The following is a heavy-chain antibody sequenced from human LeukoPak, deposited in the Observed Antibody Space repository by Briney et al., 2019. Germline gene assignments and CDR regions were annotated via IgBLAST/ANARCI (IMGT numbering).Heavy chain of an antibody. D-gene: IGHD2-15*01. CDR1: GDSISSSSYY. V-gene: IGHV4-39*01. J-gene: IGHJ5*02. CDR3: ARNVYCSGGSCYYNWFDP. Sequence: PSETLSLTCTVSGDSISSSSYYWGWIRQSPGKGLEWIGSIFYSGSTDYNPSLKSRVTISIDTSKNQFSLKLSSVTAADTAVYYCARNVYCSGGSCYYNWFDPWGQGTLVTVSS. CDR2: IFYSGST.